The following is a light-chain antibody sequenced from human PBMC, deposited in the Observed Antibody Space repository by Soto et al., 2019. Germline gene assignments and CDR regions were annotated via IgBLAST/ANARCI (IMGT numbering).Light chain of an antibody. Sequence: EIVFTPSPGALSFSPGERATLYCRTSQSVSSYSACYQQKPGPAPRLLIYDASNRATGIPARFSGGGSGTDFTLTISSLEPEDFAVYYCHQRQYWPPITFGQGTRLEIK. CDR1: QSVSSY. J-gene: IGKJ5*01. V-gene: IGKV3-11*01. CDR2: DAS. CDR3: HQRQYWPPIT.